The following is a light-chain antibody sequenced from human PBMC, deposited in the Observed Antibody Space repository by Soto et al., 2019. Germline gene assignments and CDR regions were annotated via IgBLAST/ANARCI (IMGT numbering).Light chain of an antibody. CDR2: DDS. CDR1: NIGSKS. J-gene: IGLJ1*01. Sequence: SFERSPPPAVAVAPGKTASFTCGGNNIGSKSVHWYQQKPGQAPVLVVYDDSDRPSGIPERFSGSNSGNTATLTISRVEAGDEADYYCQVWDSSSDHSLYVFGTGTKVTVL. V-gene: IGLV3-21*03. CDR3: QVWDSSSDHSLYV.